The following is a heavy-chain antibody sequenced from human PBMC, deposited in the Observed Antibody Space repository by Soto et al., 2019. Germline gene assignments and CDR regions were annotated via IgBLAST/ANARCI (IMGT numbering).Heavy chain of an antibody. V-gene: IGHV1-69*02. CDR2: IIPILGIA. Sequence: GASVKVSCKASGGTFSSYTISWVRQAPGQGLEWMGRIIPILGIANYAQKFQGRVTITADKSTSTAYMELSSLRSEDTAVYYCARGTRGVVPAAIEWFDPWGQGTLVTV. J-gene: IGHJ5*02. CDR3: ARGTRGVVPAAIEWFDP. CDR1: GGTFSSYT. D-gene: IGHD2-2*02.